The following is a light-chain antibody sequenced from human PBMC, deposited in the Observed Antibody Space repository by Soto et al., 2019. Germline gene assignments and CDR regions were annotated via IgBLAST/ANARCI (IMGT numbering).Light chain of an antibody. CDR3: HQYRA. Sequence: QMITDPSAVSASVGDNIAVTCRVGQSFGSYLAWHQQKPGRAPNRLIFGASSLERGVPARCSGSGSGTEFRLTNTSLQPDDFANYYCHQYRAFGQGTKVDIK. V-gene: IGKV1-5*01. J-gene: IGKJ1*01. CDR1: QSFGSY. CDR2: GAS.